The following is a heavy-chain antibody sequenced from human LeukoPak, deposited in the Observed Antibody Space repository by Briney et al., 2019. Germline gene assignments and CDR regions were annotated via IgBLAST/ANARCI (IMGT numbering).Heavy chain of an antibody. Sequence: SETLSLTCTVSGGSISSGDYYWSWIRQPPGKGLEWIGYIYYSGSTYYNPSLKSRVTISVDTSKNQFSLKLSSVTAADTAVYYCARAWTPEGDAFDIWGQGTMVTVSS. CDR1: GGSISSGDYY. V-gene: IGHV4-30-4*01. D-gene: IGHD3/OR15-3a*01. J-gene: IGHJ3*02. CDR3: ARAWTPEGDAFDI. CDR2: IYYSGST.